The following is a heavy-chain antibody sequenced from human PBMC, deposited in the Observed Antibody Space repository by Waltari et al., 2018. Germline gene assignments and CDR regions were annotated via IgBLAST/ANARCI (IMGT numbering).Heavy chain of an antibody. CDR1: GGPISRSTHF. CDR2: IYYSGST. V-gene: IGHV4-39*07. CDR3: ARVEVSYYYYMDV. J-gene: IGHJ6*03. Sequence: QLQLQEAGPGLVKPLETLSLICTVSGGPISRSTHFGGWIRQPPGKGLEWIGNIYYSGSTYYNPSLKSRVSISVDTSKNQFSLKLSSVTAADTAVYYCARVEVSYYYYMDVWGKGTTVTISS.